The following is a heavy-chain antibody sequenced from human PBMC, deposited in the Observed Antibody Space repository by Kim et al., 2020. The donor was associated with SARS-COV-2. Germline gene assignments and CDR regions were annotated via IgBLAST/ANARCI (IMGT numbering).Heavy chain of an antibody. CDR3: ARGSSGYYYEGATHLDY. V-gene: IGHV3-48*02. J-gene: IGHJ4*02. Sequence: ETGRLTSSRDKAKNALYLQMNSLRDEDTAVYYCARGSSGYYYEGATHLDYWGQGTLVTVSS. D-gene: IGHD3-22*01.